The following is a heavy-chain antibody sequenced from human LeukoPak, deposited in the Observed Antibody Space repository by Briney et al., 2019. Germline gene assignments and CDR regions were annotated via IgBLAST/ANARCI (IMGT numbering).Heavy chain of an antibody. J-gene: IGHJ4*02. CDR1: GYTFTSYG. D-gene: IGHD2-8*01. CDR3: ARDPDCSNVLCSQYYFDY. Sequence: ASVKVSCKASGYTFTSYGISWVRQAPGQGLEWMGWINSYSGDTIYAQKLQGRVAMTTDTSTSTAYMEMRSLRAEDTAVYYCARDPDCSNVLCSQYYFDYWGQGTLVTVSS. V-gene: IGHV1-18*01. CDR2: INSYSGDT.